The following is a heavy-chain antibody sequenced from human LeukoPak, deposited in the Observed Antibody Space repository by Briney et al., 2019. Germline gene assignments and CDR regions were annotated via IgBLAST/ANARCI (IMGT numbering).Heavy chain of an antibody. CDR1: GGSMNNYY. D-gene: IGHD3-22*01. V-gene: IGHV4-59*04. J-gene: IGHJ4*02. Sequence: PSETLSLTCTVSGGSMNNYYWNWIRQPPGKGLEWIGSIYNSGSTYYNPSLKSRVTISVDTSRNHFSLKLNSVTAADTAVYFCAAQSITLTVVAFDSWGQGTLVTVSS. CDR3: AAQSITLTVVAFDS. CDR2: IYNSGST.